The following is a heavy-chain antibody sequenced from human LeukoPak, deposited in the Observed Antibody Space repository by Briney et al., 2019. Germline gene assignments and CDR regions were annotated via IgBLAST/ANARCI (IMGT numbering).Heavy chain of an antibody. CDR2: ISSSHSTI. CDR1: GFTFSSSN. CDR3: ARGLNSVCNY. V-gene: IGHV3-48*02. J-gene: IGHJ4*02. Sequence: GGSLRLPCAASGFTFSSSNMNWVRRAPGKGLEWVSSISSSHSTIFYADTVKGRFASSRDNAKNSLYLQIDSLRDADTAVYYCARGLNSVCNYWGQGTLVTVSS. D-gene: IGHD5/OR15-5a*01.